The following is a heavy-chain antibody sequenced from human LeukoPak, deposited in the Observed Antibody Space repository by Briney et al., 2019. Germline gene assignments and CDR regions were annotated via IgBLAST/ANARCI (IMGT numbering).Heavy chain of an antibody. V-gene: IGHV3-7*01. J-gene: IGHJ5*02. D-gene: IGHD1-26*01. CDR2: IKQDGSEK. Sequence: GGSLRLSCAASGFTFSSYWMSWVRQAPGKGLEWVAHIKQDGSEKYYVDSVKGRFTISRDNAKNSLYLQMNSLRAEDTAVYYCARPSEKSGSYFGSGSWGQGTLVTVSS. CDR1: GFTFSSYW. CDR3: ARPSEKSGSYFGSGS.